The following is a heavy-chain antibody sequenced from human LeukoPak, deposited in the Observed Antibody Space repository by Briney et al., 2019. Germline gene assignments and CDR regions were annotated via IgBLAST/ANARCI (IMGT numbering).Heavy chain of an antibody. Sequence: AAETLTLTCTVSGGSISSYYWSWIRQPPGKGLEWIGYIYYSGSTNYNPSPMSRVTISVDTSKNQFSLKLSSVTAADTAVYYCAALSSSWYESWGQGTLVTVSS. CDR3: AALSSSWYES. D-gene: IGHD6-13*01. V-gene: IGHV4-59*01. J-gene: IGHJ5*01. CDR1: GGSISSYY. CDR2: IYYSGST.